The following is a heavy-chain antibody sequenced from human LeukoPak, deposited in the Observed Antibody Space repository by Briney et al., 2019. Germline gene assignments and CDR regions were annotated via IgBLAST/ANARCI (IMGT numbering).Heavy chain of an antibody. Sequence: SVKVSCKASGGTFITSAISWVRQAPGQGLEWMGRIIPIFGTANYAQKFQGRVTITTDESTSTAYMELSSLRSEDTAVYYCASGSYRTYLGNWGQGTLVTVSP. CDR2: IIPIFGTA. CDR3: ASGSYRTYLGN. CDR1: GGTFITSA. D-gene: IGHD1-26*01. J-gene: IGHJ4*02. V-gene: IGHV1-69*05.